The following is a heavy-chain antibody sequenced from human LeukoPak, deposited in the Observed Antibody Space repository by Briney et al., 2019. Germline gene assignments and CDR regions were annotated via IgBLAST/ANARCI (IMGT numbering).Heavy chain of an antibody. D-gene: IGHD6-19*01. CDR3: ASRSRQWLGVDY. Sequence: GRSLRLSCAASGFTFSSYGMHWVRQAPGKRLEWVAVIWYDGSNKYYADSVKGRFTISRDNSKNTLYLQMNSLRAEDTAVYYCASRSRQWLGVDYWGQGTLVTVSS. J-gene: IGHJ4*02. CDR1: GFTFSSYG. CDR2: IWYDGSNK. V-gene: IGHV3-33*01.